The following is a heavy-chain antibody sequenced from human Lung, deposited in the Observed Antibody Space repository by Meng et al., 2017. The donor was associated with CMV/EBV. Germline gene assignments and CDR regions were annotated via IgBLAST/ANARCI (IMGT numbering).Heavy chain of an antibody. Sequence: GESLKISCAASGFTFSSYSMNWVRQAPGKGLEWVSSISSSSSYIYYADSVKGRFTISRDNAKNSLYLQMNSLRAEDTAVYYCARDLGNSYGYDYYYYYGMDVWGQGTXVTVSS. CDR1: GFTFSSYS. CDR2: ISSSSSYI. D-gene: IGHD5-18*01. J-gene: IGHJ6*02. V-gene: IGHV3-21*01. CDR3: ARDLGNSYGYDYYYYYGMDV.